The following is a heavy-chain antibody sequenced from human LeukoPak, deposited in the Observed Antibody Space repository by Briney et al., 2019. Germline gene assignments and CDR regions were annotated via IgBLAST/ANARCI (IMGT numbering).Heavy chain of an antibody. J-gene: IGHJ3*02. CDR1: GYTFTSYD. V-gene: IGHV1-8*01. CDR2: MNPNRGDT. Sequence: ASVKVSCKASGYTFTSYDIHWVRQATGQGLEWMGRMNPNRGDTDYAQKFQGRVTMTRDTSISTAYMELSRLRSDDTAVYYCARGGIYSSSWYGFTDAFDIWGQGTMVTVSS. D-gene: IGHD6-13*01. CDR3: ARGGIYSSSWYGFTDAFDI.